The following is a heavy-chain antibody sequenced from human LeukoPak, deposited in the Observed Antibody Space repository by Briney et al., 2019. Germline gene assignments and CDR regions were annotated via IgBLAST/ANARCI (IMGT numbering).Heavy chain of an antibody. CDR1: GGSISSYY. CDR3: ARSRVLRFLDYMDV. D-gene: IGHD3-3*01. J-gene: IGHJ6*03. Sequence: SETLSLTCTVSGGSISSYYWSWIRQPPGKGLEWIGYIYYSGSTNYNPSLKSRVTISVDTSKNQFSLKLSSVTAADTAVYYCARSRVLRFLDYMDVWGKGTTVTVSS. CDR2: IYYSGST. V-gene: IGHV4-59*12.